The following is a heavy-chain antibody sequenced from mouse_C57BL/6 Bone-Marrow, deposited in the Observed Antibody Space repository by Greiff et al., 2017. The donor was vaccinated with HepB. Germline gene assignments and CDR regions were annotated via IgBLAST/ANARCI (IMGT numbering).Heavy chain of an antibody. J-gene: IGHJ3*01. Sequence: EVQVVESGGGLVKPGGSLKLSCAASGFTFSSYAMSWVRQTPEKRLEWVATISDGGSYTYYPDNVKGRFTISRDNAKNNLYLQMSHLKSEDTAMYYCARGGDYGSLPSWFAYWGQGTLVTVSA. CDR2: ISDGGSYT. CDR3: ARGGDYGSLPSWFAY. V-gene: IGHV5-4*01. D-gene: IGHD1-1*01. CDR1: GFTFSSYA.